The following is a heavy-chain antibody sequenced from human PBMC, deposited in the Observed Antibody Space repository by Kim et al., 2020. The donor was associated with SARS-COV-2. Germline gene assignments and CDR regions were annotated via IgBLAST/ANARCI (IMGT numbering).Heavy chain of an antibody. V-gene: IGHV3-48*02. CDR2: ISSSRNTI. Sequence: GGSLRLSCAASGFTFSSYGMNWVRQAPGKGLEWVSYISSSRNTIYYADSVKCRFTISRDNAKNSLYLQMNSLRDEDTAVYYCARPNPPPNAFDIWGQGTMVTLSS. J-gene: IGHJ3*02. CDR1: GFTFSSYG. CDR3: ARPNPPPNAFDI.